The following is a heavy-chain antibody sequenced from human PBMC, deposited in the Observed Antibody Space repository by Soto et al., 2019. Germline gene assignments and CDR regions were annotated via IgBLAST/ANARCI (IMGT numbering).Heavy chain of an antibody. CDR2: ISSSGSTI. Sequence: LRLSCAASGFTFSSYEMNWVRHAPGKGLEWVSYISSSGSTIYYADSVKGRFTISRDNAKNSLYLQMNSLRAEDTAVYYCTRTVQAVTFGGPESTHDAFDIWGQGTMVTVSS. J-gene: IGHJ3*02. CDR1: GFTFSSYE. D-gene: IGHD3-16*01. V-gene: IGHV3-48*03. CDR3: TRTVQAVTFGGPESTHDAFDI.